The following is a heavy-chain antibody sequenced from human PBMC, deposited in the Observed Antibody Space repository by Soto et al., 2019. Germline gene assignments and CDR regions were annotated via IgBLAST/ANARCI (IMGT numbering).Heavy chain of an antibody. CDR3: AKETGTTPSYFDY. V-gene: IGHV3-23*01. D-gene: IGHD1-7*01. CDR1: GFTFSSYA. CDR2: ISDSGGST. J-gene: IGHJ4*02. Sequence: GGSLRLSCAASGFTFSSYAMSWVRQAPGKGLEWVSVISDSGGSTYYADSVKGRFTISRDNSKKTLYLQMNSLRAEDTAVYYCAKETGTTPSYFDYWGQGTLVTVSS.